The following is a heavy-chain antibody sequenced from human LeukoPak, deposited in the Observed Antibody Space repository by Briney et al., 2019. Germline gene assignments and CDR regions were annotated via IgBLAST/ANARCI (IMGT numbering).Heavy chain of an antibody. CDR3: SSPAHDFDFWSGYYSF. J-gene: IGHJ4*02. CDR2: VRSKPNNCAT. V-gene: IGHV3-73*01. Sequence: GGSLRLSCAASGFIFSDSAMHWVRQASGKGLEWVGHVRSKPNNCATAYAASVKGRFTISRDDSKNTAYLQMNSLKTEDMAVYYCSSPAHDFDFWSGYYSFWGPGILVTVSS. D-gene: IGHD3-3*01. CDR1: GFIFSDSA.